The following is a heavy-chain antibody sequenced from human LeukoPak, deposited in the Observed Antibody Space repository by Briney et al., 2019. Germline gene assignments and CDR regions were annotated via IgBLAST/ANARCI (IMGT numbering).Heavy chain of an antibody. CDR2: INPNSGGT. V-gene: IGHV1-2*02. CDR3: ARDTTYYDILTGYDY. CDR1: GYTFTSYG. Sequence: ASVKVSCKASGYTFTSYGISWVRQAPGQGLEWMGWINPNSGGTNYAQKFQGRVTMTRDTSISTAYMELSRLRSDDTAVYYCARDTTYYDILTGYDYWGQGTLVTVSS. D-gene: IGHD3-9*01. J-gene: IGHJ4*02.